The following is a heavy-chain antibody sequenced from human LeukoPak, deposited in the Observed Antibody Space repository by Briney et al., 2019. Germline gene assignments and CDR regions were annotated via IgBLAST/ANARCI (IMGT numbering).Heavy chain of an antibody. CDR1: GFSFNTGNYY. J-gene: IGHJ6*03. Sequence: SETLSLSCSASGFSFNTGNYYWTWLPQPAGLELLWIGRIFTGGTTNYNPSLHSRVTISMDTTKSQVSLRLRSVTAADTAVYYCARVVSSVYYYMDVWGKGTSVTVSS. D-gene: IGHD2/OR15-2a*01. CDR3: ARVVSSVYYYMDV. V-gene: IGHV4-61*02. CDR2: IFTGGTT.